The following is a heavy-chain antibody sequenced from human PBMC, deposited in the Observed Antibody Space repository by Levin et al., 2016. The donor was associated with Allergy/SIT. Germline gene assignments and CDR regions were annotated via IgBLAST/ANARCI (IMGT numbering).Heavy chain of an antibody. Sequence: SETLSLTCTVSGGSISSDYWGWIRQPPGKGLEWIGYIYHSGSTNLNPSLKSRVTISVDTSKNQFSLRLSSVTAADTAVYYCARDRGYGMDVWGQGTTVTVSS. CDR2: IYHSGST. V-gene: IGHV4-59*01. J-gene: IGHJ6*02. CDR3: ARDRGYGMDV. CDR1: GGSISSDY. D-gene: IGHD3-16*01.